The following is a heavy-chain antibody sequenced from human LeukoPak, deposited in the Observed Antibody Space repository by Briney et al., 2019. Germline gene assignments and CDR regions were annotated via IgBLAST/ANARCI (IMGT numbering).Heavy chain of an antibody. J-gene: IGHJ6*03. CDR3: ARRLNYLYYMDV. V-gene: IGHV3-20*04. D-gene: IGHD3-10*01. Sequence: GGSLSLSCAASGFTFDDYGMSWVRHPPRKGLEWVSGINWNGGSTVYADSVKGRFTISRDNAKNSLYLQMNSLRAKDTALYYCARRLNYLYYMDVWGKGNTVTVSS. CDR2: INWNGGST. CDR1: GFTFDDYG.